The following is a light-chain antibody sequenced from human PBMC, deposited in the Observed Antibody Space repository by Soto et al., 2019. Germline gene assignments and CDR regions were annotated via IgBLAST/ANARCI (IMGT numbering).Light chain of an antibody. CDR3: SSYTRSSTCV. CDR2: EVS. CDR1: SSDVGYYNY. J-gene: IGLJ1*01. V-gene: IGLV2-14*01. Sequence: QSALTQPASVSGSPGQSITISCTGTSSDVGYYNYVSWYQQHPGKAPNLMIYEVSSRPSGVSNRFSGSKSGNTASLTISGLQAEDEADYYCSSYTRSSTCVFGTGTKATV.